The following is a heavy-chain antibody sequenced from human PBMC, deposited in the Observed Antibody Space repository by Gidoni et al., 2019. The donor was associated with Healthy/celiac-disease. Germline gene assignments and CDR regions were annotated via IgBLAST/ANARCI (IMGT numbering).Heavy chain of an antibody. V-gene: IGHV3-21*01. CDR2: MSSSSSYI. D-gene: IGHD3-16*01. Sequence: EVQLVESGGGLVKPGGSLRLSCAASGFTFSSYSMNWVRQAPGKGLEWVSSMSSSSSYIYYADSVKGRFTISRDNAKNSLYLQMNSLRAEDTAVYYCARDVFDQGVMGWGQGTLVTVSS. CDR3: ARDVFDQGVMG. CDR1: GFTFSSYS. J-gene: IGHJ4*02.